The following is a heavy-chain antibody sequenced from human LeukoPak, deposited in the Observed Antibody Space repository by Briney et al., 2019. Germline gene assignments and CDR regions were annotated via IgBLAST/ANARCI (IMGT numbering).Heavy chain of an antibody. D-gene: IGHD6-19*01. CDR1: GGSFSGYY. V-gene: IGHV4-34*01. J-gene: IGHJ4*02. CDR3: ARRGGSGWDTFDY. CDR2: IYYSGST. Sequence: SETLSLTCAVYGGSFSGYYWSWIRQPPGKGLEWIGSIYYSGSTYYNPSLKSRVTISVDTSKNQFSLKLSSVTAADTAVYYCARRGGSGWDTFDYWGQGTLVTVSS.